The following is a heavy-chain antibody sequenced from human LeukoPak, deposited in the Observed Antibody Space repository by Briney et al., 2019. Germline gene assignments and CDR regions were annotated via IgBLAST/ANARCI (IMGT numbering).Heavy chain of an antibody. J-gene: IGHJ3*02. Sequence: PGGSLRLSCAASGFTFSSYGMHWVRQAPGKGLEWVAVIRYDGSNKYYADSVKGRFTISRDNSKNTLYLQMNSLRAEDTAVYYCAKSRRDGYNKDAFDIWGQGTMVTVSS. D-gene: IGHD5-24*01. CDR1: GFTFSSYG. V-gene: IGHV3-30*02. CDR3: AKSRRDGYNKDAFDI. CDR2: IRYDGSNK.